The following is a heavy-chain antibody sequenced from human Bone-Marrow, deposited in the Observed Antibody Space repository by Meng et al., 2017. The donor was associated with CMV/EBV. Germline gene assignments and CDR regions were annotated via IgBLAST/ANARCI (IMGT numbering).Heavy chain of an antibody. CDR2: INSDGSST. Sequence: GESLKISCAASGFTFSSYWMHWVRQAPGKGLVWVSRINSDGSSTSYTDSVKGRFTISRDNAKNTLYLQMNSLRAEDTAVYYCARRKSSSSVGGMDVWGQGTTDTVSS. D-gene: IGHD6-6*01. CDR3: ARRKSSSSVGGMDV. V-gene: IGHV3-74*01. J-gene: IGHJ6*02. CDR1: GFTFSSYW.